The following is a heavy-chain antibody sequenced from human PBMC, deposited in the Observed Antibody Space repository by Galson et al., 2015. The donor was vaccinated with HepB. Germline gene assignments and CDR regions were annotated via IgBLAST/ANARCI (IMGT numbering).Heavy chain of an antibody. CDR2: FDPEDGET. D-gene: IGHD4-17*01. V-gene: IGHV1-24*01. Sequence: SVKVSCKVSGYTLTELSMHWVRQAPGKGLEWMGGFDPEDGETIYAQKFQGRVTMTEDTSTDTAYMELSSLRSEDTAVYYCAKNPNGGVTTNYYYFDYWGQGTLVTVSS. J-gene: IGHJ4*02. CDR3: AKNPNGGVTTNYYYFDY. CDR1: GYTLTELS.